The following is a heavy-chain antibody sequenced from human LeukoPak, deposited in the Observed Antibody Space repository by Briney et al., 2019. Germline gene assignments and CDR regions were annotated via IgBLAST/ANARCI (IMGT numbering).Heavy chain of an antibody. CDR2: IYDSLST. J-gene: IGHJ4*02. CDR1: GGSMSTFY. V-gene: IGHV4-59*01. CDR3: ARGAEDYSYGLLRGPNDF. D-gene: IGHD5-18*01. Sequence: PSETLSLTCTVSGGSMSTFYWSWIRQPPGKGLEWIGYIYDSLSTDYNPSLKSRVTISVDMSKNQFSLKLTSVTAADTAVYYCARGAEDYSYGLLRGPNDFWGQGVLVTVSS.